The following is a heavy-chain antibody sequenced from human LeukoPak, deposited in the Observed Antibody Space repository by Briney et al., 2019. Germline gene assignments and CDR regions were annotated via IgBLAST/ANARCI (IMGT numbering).Heavy chain of an antibody. D-gene: IGHD4-17*01. CDR2: ISGRGGST. CDR1: GFTFNSYA. CDR3: ARDDYGETFDY. J-gene: IGHJ4*02. V-gene: IGHV3-23*01. Sequence: GRSLRLSCEASGFTFNSYAMSWVRQAPGKGLEWVSAISGRGGSTFYADSVRGRFTISRDNSKNTLFLQMNSLRADDTAVYYCARDDYGETFDYWGQGTLVTVSS.